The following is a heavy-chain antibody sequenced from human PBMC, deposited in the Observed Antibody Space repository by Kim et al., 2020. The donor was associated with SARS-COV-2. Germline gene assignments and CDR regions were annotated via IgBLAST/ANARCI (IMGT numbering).Heavy chain of an antibody. J-gene: IGHJ4*02. CDR2: ISRDGGEI. V-gene: IGHV3-43*02. CDR1: GFTFDDYA. Sequence: GGSLRLFCAASGFTFDDYAIQWVRQVPGKGLEWVSLISRDGGEIKYADSVKGRFTISRDNSKKSVYLQMNSLRSEDSALYYCVRGQQWLIKNWGQGTQVTV. CDR3: VRGQQWLIKN. D-gene: IGHD6-19*01.